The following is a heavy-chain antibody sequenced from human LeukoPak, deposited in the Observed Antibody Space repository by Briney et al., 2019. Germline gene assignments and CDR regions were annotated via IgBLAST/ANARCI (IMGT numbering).Heavy chain of an antibody. J-gene: IGHJ1*01. D-gene: IGHD5-18*01. V-gene: IGHV3-53*01. CDR3: AKTSPDTAMVPAEYFQH. CDR2: IYSGGST. CDR1: GFTVSSNY. Sequence: GGSLRLSCAASGFTVSSNYMSWVRQAPGKGLEWVSVIYSGGSTYYADSVKGRFTTSRDNSKNTLYLQMNSLRAEDTAVYYCAKTSPDTAMVPAEYFQHWGQGTLVTVSS.